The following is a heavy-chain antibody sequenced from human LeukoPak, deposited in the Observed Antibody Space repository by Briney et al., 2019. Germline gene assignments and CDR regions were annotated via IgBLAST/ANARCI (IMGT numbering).Heavy chain of an antibody. D-gene: IGHD1-1*01. CDR2: IYPVDSDT. CDR3: ARFTGTMCDY. Sequence: GESLKISCKTSGYSFTTYWIGWVRQMPGKGLEWMGIIYPVDSDTRYSPSFQGQVTISADKSISTAYLQWSSLKASHTAMYYCARFTGTMCDYWGQGALVTVSS. V-gene: IGHV5-51*01. J-gene: IGHJ4*02. CDR1: GYSFTTYW.